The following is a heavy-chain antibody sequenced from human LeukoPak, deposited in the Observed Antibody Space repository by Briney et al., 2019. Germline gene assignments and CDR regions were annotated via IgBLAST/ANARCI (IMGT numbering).Heavy chain of an antibody. D-gene: IGHD6-13*01. CDR3: AKRYSSLVDY. CDR1: GFTFSSYS. V-gene: IGHV3-23*01. Sequence: GGSLRLSCAASGFTFSSYSMNGVRQAPGKGREWVSAISGSGGSTYYADSVKGRFTISRDNSKNTLYLQMNSLRAEDTAVYYCAKRYSSLVDYWGQGTLVTVSS. J-gene: IGHJ4*02. CDR2: ISGSGGST.